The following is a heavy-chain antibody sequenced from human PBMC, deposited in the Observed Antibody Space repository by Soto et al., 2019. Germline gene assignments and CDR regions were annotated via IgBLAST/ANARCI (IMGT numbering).Heavy chain of an antibody. J-gene: IGHJ4*02. CDR1: GFTFSSYG. D-gene: IGHD5-12*01. CDR3: AKERYSGYDWGFDY. Sequence: QVQLVESGGGVVQPGRSLRLSCAASGFTFSSYGMHWVRQAPGKGLEWVAVISYDGSNKYYADSVKGRFTISRDNSKNTLYLQMNSLRVEDTAVYYCAKERYSGYDWGFDYWGQGTLVTVSS. V-gene: IGHV3-30*18. CDR2: ISYDGSNK.